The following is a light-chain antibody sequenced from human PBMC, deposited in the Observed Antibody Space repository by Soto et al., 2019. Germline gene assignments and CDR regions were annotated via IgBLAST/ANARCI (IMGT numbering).Light chain of an antibody. CDR2: DAS. V-gene: IGKV3-11*01. CDR1: QSVSSY. CDR3: QQSSNWLT. J-gene: IGKJ4*01. Sequence: TVLTQSPATLSLSPGERATLSCRASQSVSSYLAWYQQKPGQAPRLLIYDASNRATGIPARFSGSGSGTDFTLTISSLEPEDFAVYYCQQSSNWLTFGGGTKVDI.